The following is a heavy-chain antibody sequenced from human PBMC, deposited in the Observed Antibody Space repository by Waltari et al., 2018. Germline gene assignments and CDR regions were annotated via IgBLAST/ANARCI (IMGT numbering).Heavy chain of an antibody. CDR1: GGSISSGDYY. D-gene: IGHD3-16*02. CDR2: IYYSGST. CDR3: ARSMITFGGVIVSPYYFDY. V-gene: IGHV4-30-4*08. J-gene: IGHJ4*02. Sequence: QVQLQESGPGLVKPSQTLSLTCTVSGGSISSGDYYWSWIRQPPGKGLEWIGYIYYSGSTYYNPSLKSRVTISVETSKNQFSLKLSSVTAADTAVYHCARSMITFGGVIVSPYYFDYWGQGTLVTVSS.